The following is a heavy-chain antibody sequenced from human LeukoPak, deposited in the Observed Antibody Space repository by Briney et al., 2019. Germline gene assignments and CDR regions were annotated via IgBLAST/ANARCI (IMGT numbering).Heavy chain of an antibody. Sequence: ASVKVSCKASGYTFTSFYLHWVRQAAGQGLEWMGMIHSGGGSTTYAQKFQGRVSMTRDTSTSTVYMELSSLTSEDTAMYYCARLRVADSTTYWGQGTLVTVSP. J-gene: IGHJ4*02. V-gene: IGHV1-46*03. CDR1: GYTFTSFY. CDR3: ARLRVADSTTY. D-gene: IGHD6-19*01. CDR2: IHSGGGST.